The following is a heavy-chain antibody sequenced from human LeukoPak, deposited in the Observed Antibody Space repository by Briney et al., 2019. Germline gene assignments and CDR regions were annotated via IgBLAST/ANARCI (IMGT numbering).Heavy chain of an antibody. Sequence: PGGSLRLSCAASGFTLSSYWMHWVRQTPGKGLMWVSRINSDGSITNYADSVKGRFSISRDNAKNSLYLQMNSLRAEDTAVYYCARDFYLQGGAFDIWGQGTMVTVSS. CDR2: INSDGSIT. V-gene: IGHV3-74*01. CDR3: ARDFYLQGGAFDI. J-gene: IGHJ3*02. D-gene: IGHD2/OR15-2a*01. CDR1: GFTLSSYW.